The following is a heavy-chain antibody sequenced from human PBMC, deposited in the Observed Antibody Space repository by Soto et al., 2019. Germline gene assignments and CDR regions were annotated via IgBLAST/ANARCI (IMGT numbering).Heavy chain of an antibody. CDR1: GGSISSGDYY. D-gene: IGHD2-15*01. CDR3: ARELRYCSGGSCYLNWFDP. J-gene: IGHJ5*02. CDR2: IYYSGST. V-gene: IGHV4-30-4*01. Sequence: SETLSLTCTVSGGSISSGDYYWSWIRQPPGKGLEWIGYIYYSGSTYYNPSLKSRVTISVDTSKNQFSLKLSSVTAADTAVYYCARELRYCSGGSCYLNWFDPWGQGTLVTSPQ.